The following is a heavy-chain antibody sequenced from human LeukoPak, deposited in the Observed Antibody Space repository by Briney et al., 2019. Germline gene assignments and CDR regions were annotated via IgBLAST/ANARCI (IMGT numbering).Heavy chain of an antibody. Sequence: PGGSLRLSCAASGFTFSSYGMHWVRQAPGKGLEWVAFIRCDGSNKYYADSVKGRFTISRDNSKNTLYLQMNSLRAEDTAVYYCASEVGATGDYWGQGTLVTVSS. CDR3: ASEVGATGDY. CDR1: GFTFSSYG. D-gene: IGHD1-26*01. V-gene: IGHV3-30*02. J-gene: IGHJ4*02. CDR2: IRCDGSNK.